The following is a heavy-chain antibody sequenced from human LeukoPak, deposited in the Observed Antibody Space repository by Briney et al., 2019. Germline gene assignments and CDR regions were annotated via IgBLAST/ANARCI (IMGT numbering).Heavy chain of an antibody. CDR2: IYYGGST. D-gene: IGHD3-22*01. J-gene: IGHJ3*02. Sequence: SETLSLTCTVSGGSISSGDYYWSWIRQPPGKGLEWIGYIYYGGSTYYNPSLKSRVTISVDTSKNQFSLKLSSVTAADTAVYYCAREWFPHDAFDIWGQGTMVTVSS. CDR3: AREWFPHDAFDI. CDR1: GGSISSGDYY. V-gene: IGHV4-30-4*08.